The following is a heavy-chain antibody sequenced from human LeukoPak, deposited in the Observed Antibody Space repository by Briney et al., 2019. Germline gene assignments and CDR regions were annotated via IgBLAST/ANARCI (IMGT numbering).Heavy chain of an antibody. CDR3: ARDSSSWAMDV. D-gene: IGHD6-13*01. CDR1: GYTFTSYA. J-gene: IGHJ6*03. Sequence: ASVKVSRKASGYTFTSYAMHWVRQAPGQRLEWMGWINAGNGNTKYSQEFQGRVTITRDTSASTAYMELSSLRSEDMAVYYCARDSSSWAMDVWGKGTTVTVSS. V-gene: IGHV1-3*03. CDR2: INAGNGNT.